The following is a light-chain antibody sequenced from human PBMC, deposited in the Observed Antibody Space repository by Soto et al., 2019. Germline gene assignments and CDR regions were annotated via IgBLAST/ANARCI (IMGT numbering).Light chain of an antibody. J-gene: IGKJ3*01. CDR1: QSVSRY. CDR2: DAS. CDR3: QQRSNWPS. Sequence: EIVLTQSPATLSLSPGERATLSCRASQSVSRYLAWYQQQPGHAPRLLIYDASNRATCIPARFSGSGSGTDFTLTISSQEPEDFAVDYCQQRSNWPSFGPGTKVDIK. V-gene: IGKV3-11*01.